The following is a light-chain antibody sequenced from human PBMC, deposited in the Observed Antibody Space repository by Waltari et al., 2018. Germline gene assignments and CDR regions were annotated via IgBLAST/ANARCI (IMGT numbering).Light chain of an antibody. Sequence: DIQMTQSPSTLSASVGDRVTITCRASQSIGSWLAWYQQKPGKAPKLLIYKASSLESGVPLRFSGSGSGTEFTLTISSLQPDDFATYYCQQYTSSSRTFGQGTKVEIK. CDR3: QQYTSSSRT. J-gene: IGKJ1*01. CDR1: QSIGSW. V-gene: IGKV1-5*03. CDR2: KAS.